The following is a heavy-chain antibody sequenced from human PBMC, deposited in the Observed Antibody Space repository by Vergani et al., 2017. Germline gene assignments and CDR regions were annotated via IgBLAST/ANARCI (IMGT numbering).Heavy chain of an antibody. CDR1: GGSISSYY. CDR2: IYYSGST. V-gene: IGHV4-59*01. Sequence: QVQLQESFPGLVKPSETLSLTCTVSGGSISSYYWSWIRQPPGKGLEWIGYIYYSGSTNSNPSLKSRVTISVDTSKNQFSLKLSSVTAADTAVYYCARVYPYYYYMDVWGKGTTVTVSS. CDR3: ARVYPYYYYMDV. J-gene: IGHJ6*03.